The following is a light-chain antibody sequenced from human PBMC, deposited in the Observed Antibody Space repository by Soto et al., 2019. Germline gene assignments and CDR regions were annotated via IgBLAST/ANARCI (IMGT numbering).Light chain of an antibody. CDR1: QSVSSN. CDR3: QQYNNWPPGT. V-gene: IGKV3D-15*01. J-gene: IGKJ1*01. Sequence: EIVMTQSPATLSVSPGERATLSCRASQSVSSNLAWYQQKPGQAPGLLIYGACTRGTGIPARFSGSGSGTEFTLTISSLQSEDFSVYYCQQYNNWPPGTFGQGTKVEIK. CDR2: GAC.